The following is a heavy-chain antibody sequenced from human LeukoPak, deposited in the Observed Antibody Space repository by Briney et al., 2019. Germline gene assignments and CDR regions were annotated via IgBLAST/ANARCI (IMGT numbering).Heavy chain of an antibody. Sequence: SETLSLTCTVPGDSSSNSIYSWGWIRQPPGKGLEWIGSIDYSGSTYYNPSLKSRATISMDTSKNQFSLKLSSVIAADTAVYYCAREYTLYRSGWFLDYWGQGTVVTVSS. D-gene: IGHD6-19*01. CDR3: AREYTLYRSGWFLDY. J-gene: IGHJ4*02. CDR2: IDYSGST. CDR1: GDSSSNSIYS. V-gene: IGHV4-39*07.